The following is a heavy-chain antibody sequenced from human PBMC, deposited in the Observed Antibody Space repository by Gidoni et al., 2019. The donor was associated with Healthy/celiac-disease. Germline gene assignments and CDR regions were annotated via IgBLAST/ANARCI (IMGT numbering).Heavy chain of an antibody. J-gene: IGHJ3*02. CDR3: ARDDYYDSSGFHIGYDAFDI. V-gene: IGHV1-18*04. CDR1: GYTFTRSG. Sequence: QVQLVQSGAEVKKPGASVKVSCKASGYTFTRSGISWVRQAPGQGLEWMGWISAYNGNTNYAQKLQGRVTMTTDTSTSTAYMELRSLRSDDTAVYYCARDDYYDSSGFHIGYDAFDIWGQGTMVTVSS. CDR2: ISAYNGNT. D-gene: IGHD3-22*01.